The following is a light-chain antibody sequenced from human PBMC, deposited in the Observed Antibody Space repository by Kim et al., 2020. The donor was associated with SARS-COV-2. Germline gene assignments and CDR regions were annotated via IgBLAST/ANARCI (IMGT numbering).Light chain of an antibody. CDR3: QSYDSSLSGSV. V-gene: IGLV1-40*01. Sequence: RVTISCTGSSSNVGAGYDIHWYQRLPGTAPKLLIYGNSSRPSGVPDRFSGSKSGTSASLAITGLQAEDEADYYCQSYDSSLSGSVFGGGTQLTVL. CDR1: SSNVGAGYD. J-gene: IGLJ3*02. CDR2: GNS.